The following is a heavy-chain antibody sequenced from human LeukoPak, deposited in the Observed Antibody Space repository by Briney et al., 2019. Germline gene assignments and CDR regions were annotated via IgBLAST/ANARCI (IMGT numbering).Heavy chain of an antibody. CDR1: GFTFSRYA. D-gene: IGHD5-12*01. J-gene: IGHJ4*02. CDR3: AKDRKYSGGYSGYDPDY. V-gene: IGHV3-30*04. CDR2: ISYDGSNN. Sequence: GGSLTLSCAASGFTFSRYAMHWVRQAPGKGLEWLTVISYDGSNNYYAYSVKGRFTISTDNSKNTLFLQMLSLSTEATAVYYCAKDRKYSGGYSGYDPDYWGQGTLVTVSS.